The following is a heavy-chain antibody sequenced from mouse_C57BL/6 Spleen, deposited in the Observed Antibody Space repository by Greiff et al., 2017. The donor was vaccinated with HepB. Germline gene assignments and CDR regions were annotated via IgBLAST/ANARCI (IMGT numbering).Heavy chain of an antibody. CDR3: ARPDYDYDGYYAMDY. CDR1: GFTFSDYG. Sequence: EVQLQESGGGLVKPGGSLKLSCAASGFTFSDYGMHWVRQAPEKGLEWVAYISSGSSTIYYADTVKGRFTISRDNAKNTLFLQMTSLRSEDTAMYYCARPDYDYDGYYAMDYWGQGTSVTVSS. V-gene: IGHV5-17*01. J-gene: IGHJ4*01. D-gene: IGHD2-4*01. CDR2: ISSGSSTI.